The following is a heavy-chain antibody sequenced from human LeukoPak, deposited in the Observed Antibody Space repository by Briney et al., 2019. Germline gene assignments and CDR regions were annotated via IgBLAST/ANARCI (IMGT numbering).Heavy chain of an antibody. J-gene: IGHJ6*02. CDR1: EGTFSSYA. D-gene: IGHD3-10*01. Sequence: SVKVSCKASEGTFSSYAISWVRQAPGQGLEWMGRIIPILGIANYAQKFRGRVTITADKSTSTAYMELSSLRSEDTAVYYCARDYVLWFGELFSNGMDVWGQGTTVTVSS. V-gene: IGHV1-69*04. CDR3: ARDYVLWFGELFSNGMDV. CDR2: IIPILGIA.